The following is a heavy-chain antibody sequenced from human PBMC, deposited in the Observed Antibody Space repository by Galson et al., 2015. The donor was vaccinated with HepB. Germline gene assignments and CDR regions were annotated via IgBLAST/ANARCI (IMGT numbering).Heavy chain of an antibody. CDR2: INPSGGST. J-gene: IGHJ5*02. Sequence: SVKVSCKASGYTFTSYYMHWVRQAPGQGLEWMGIINPSGGSTSYAQKFQGRVTMTRDTSTSTVHMELSSLRSEDTAVYYCARDREYCSSTSCIGWFDPWGQGTLVTVSS. CDR1: GYTFTSYY. D-gene: IGHD2-2*01. V-gene: IGHV1-46*03. CDR3: ARDREYCSSTSCIGWFDP.